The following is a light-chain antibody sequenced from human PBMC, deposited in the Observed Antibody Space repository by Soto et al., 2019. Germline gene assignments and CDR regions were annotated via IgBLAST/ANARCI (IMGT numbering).Light chain of an antibody. V-gene: IGKV1-5*03. Sequence: DIQMPQSPSTLSASVGDRVTITCRASHSISSWLAWYQQKPGKAPKLLIYKASSLESGVPSRFSGSGSGTEFTLTISSLQPDDFATYYCQQYNSYPYTFGQGTKLEIK. CDR1: HSISSW. J-gene: IGKJ2*01. CDR2: KAS. CDR3: QQYNSYPYT.